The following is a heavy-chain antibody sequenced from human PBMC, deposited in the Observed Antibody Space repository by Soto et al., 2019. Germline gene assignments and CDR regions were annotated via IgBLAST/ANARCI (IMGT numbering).Heavy chain of an antibody. J-gene: IGHJ5*02. CDR1: GYTFTSYY. Sequence: QVQLVQSGAEVKKPGASVKVSCKASGYTFTSYYIHWVRQAPGQGVEWMGIINPRGGSTTYGQRFQGRVTMTRDTSTSTVYMELSSLRSADTAVYYCARGGWTVTKRLWWFDPWGQGTLVTVSS. V-gene: IGHV1-46*01. CDR2: INPRGGST. CDR3: ARGGWTVTKRLWWFDP. D-gene: IGHD4-4*01.